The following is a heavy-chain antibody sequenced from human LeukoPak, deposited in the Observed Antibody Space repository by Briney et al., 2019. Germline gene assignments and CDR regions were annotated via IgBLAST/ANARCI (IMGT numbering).Heavy chain of an antibody. V-gene: IGHV3-23*01. CDR2: INPSGGNT. J-gene: IGHJ4*02. CDR1: GFTFSSNP. D-gene: IGHD1-1*01. Sequence: GGSLRLSCAGSGFTFSSNPLSWVRQAPGKGLEWVSAINPSGGNTYYADSVRGRFTISRDNSKNTLYLQMNTLRAEDTAVYYCATTKQARRYFDYWGQGTLVTVSS. CDR3: ATTKQARRYFDY.